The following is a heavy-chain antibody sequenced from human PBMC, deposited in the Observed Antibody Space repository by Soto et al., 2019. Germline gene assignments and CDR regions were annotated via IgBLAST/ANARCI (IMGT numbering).Heavy chain of an antibody. CDR3: AKDLYYSDTSVYVPEYFHP. D-gene: IGHD3-22*01. CDR2: ISGSGGNS. CDR1: GFTFSSYA. J-gene: IGHJ1*01. V-gene: IGHV3-23*01. Sequence: EVQLLESGGGLVQPGGSLRLSCAASGFTFSSYAMSWVRQAPGKGLEWVSSISGSGGNSYYSDSVKGRLTISRDNSENTLYLQVNSLRAEDTAVYYCAKDLYYSDTSVYVPEYFHPWGQGTLVSVSS.